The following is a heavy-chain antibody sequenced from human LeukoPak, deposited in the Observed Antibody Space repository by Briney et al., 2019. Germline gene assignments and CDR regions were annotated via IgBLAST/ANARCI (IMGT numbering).Heavy chain of an antibody. CDR3: ARGRVPDY. CDR2: MIYSGTT. V-gene: IGHV4-39*01. CDR1: GGSISSSTYY. Sequence: SETLSLTCTISGGSISSSTYYWGWIRQPPGKGPEWIGSMIYSGTTYYSPSLKSRVTISIDTSKNQFSLKLSSVTAADTAVYYCARGRVPDYWGQGTLVTVSS. J-gene: IGHJ4*02. D-gene: IGHD3-10*01.